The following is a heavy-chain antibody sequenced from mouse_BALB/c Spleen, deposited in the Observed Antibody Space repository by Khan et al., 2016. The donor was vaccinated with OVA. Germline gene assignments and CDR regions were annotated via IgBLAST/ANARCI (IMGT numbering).Heavy chain of an antibody. V-gene: IGHV2-6-5*01. Sequence: QMQLEESGPGLVAPSQSLSITCTVSGFSLTDYAVSWIRQPPGKGLEWLGVIWGGGSKYYNSVLKSRLSISKDNSKSQVFLKMNSLQTDDTAMYYCAKDTPYYGMDYWGQGTSVTVSS. CDR2: IWGGGSK. J-gene: IGHJ4*01. CDR1: GFSLTDYA. CDR3: AKDTPYYGMDY.